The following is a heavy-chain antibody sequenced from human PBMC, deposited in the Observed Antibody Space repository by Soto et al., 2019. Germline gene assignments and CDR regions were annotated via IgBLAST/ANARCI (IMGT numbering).Heavy chain of an antibody. CDR3: AHRVLRTVFGLVTTTAIYFDF. D-gene: IGHD3-3*01. CDR2: IFWDDDK. J-gene: IGHJ4*02. CDR1: GFSLTTSGVG. Sequence: QITLNESGPTVVRPTEPLTLTCRFSGFSLTTSGVGVGWIRQSPGKAPEWLALIFWDDDKRYSASLKSRPTITKDTSKYLVVLTVSDLDPTDTATYYCAHRVLRTVFGLVTTTAIYFDFWGQGTPVAVSS. V-gene: IGHV2-5*02.